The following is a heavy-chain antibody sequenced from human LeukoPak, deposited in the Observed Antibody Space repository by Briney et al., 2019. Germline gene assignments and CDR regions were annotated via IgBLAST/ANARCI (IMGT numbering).Heavy chain of an antibody. CDR2: IKQDGSEK. CDR1: GFTFSSYA. CDR3: VREARERGGFDY. D-gene: IGHD5-24*01. Sequence: GGSLRLSCAASGFTFSSYAMHWVRQAPGKGLEWVANIKQDGSEKYYVDSVKGRFTISRDNAKNSLYLQMNSLRVEDTAVYYCVREARERGGFDYWGQGTLVTVSS. J-gene: IGHJ4*02. V-gene: IGHV3-7*01.